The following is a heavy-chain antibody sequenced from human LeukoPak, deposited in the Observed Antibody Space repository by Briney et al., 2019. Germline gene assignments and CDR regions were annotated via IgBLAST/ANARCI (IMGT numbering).Heavy chain of an antibody. D-gene: IGHD6-13*01. Sequence: GGSLRLSSAASRFTFSSYGMHWVRQAPGKGLEWVAFIRYDGSNKYYADSVKGRFTISRDNSKNTLYLQMNSLRAEDTAVYYCAKDRYSSSWYYFDYWGQGTLVTVSS. CDR3: AKDRYSSSWYYFDY. V-gene: IGHV3-30*02. J-gene: IGHJ4*02. CDR2: IRYDGSNK. CDR1: RFTFSSYG.